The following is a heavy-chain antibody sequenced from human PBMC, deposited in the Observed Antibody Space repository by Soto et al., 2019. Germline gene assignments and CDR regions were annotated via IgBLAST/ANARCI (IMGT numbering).Heavy chain of an antibody. CDR2: IIPIFGTA. CDR3: ARDRHDILTGYSFDY. CDR1: GGTFSSYA. Sequence: QVQLVQSGAEVKKPGSSVKVSCKASGGTFSSYAISWVRKAPGQGLEWMGGIIPIFGTANYAQKFQGRVTITADESTTTAYMELSSLRSEDTAIYYCARDRHDILTGYSFDYWGQGTLVTVSS. J-gene: IGHJ4*02. D-gene: IGHD3-9*01. V-gene: IGHV1-69*01.